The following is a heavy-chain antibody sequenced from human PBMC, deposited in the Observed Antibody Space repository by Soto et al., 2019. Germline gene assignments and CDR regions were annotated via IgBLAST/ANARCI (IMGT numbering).Heavy chain of an antibody. Sequence: GSLRLSCAASGFTFSNAWMSWVRQAPGKGLEWVGRIKSKTDGGTTDYAAPVKGRFTISRDDSKNTLFMQMNNLEPEDTAVYYCVIDGPWTAGDLPRRYWGQGILVTVSS. CDR1: GFTFSNAW. J-gene: IGHJ4*02. CDR3: VIDGPWTAGDLPRRY. V-gene: IGHV3-15*01. CDR2: IKSKTDGGTT. D-gene: IGHD2-21*02.